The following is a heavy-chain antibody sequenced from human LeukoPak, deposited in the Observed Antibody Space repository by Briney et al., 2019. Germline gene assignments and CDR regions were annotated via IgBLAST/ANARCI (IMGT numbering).Heavy chain of an antibody. J-gene: IGHJ4*02. CDR1: GFTFSSYW. D-gene: IGHD2/OR15-2a*01. CDR3: ARVSTTVNVLDY. Sequence: GGSLRLSCAASGFTFSSYWMSWVRQAPGKGLEWVANIKQDGSEKYYVDSVKGRFTISRDNSKNTLYLQMNSLRAEDTAVYYCARVSTTVNVLDYWGQGTLVTVSS. V-gene: IGHV3-7*03. CDR2: IKQDGSEK.